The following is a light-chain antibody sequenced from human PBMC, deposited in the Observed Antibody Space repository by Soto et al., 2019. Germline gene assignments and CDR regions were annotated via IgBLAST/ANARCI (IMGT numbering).Light chain of an antibody. CDR2: GAS. Sequence: EIVLTQSPGTQALSPGERATLSCRASQSVSNNYLAWHQQKPGQAPRLLIYGASNRATGIPDRFSGSGSGTDFTLIITSLQPDDSATYYCQQYNSYSWTFGQGTKVDIK. CDR1: QSVSNNY. CDR3: QQYNSYSWT. J-gene: IGKJ1*01. V-gene: IGKV3-20*01.